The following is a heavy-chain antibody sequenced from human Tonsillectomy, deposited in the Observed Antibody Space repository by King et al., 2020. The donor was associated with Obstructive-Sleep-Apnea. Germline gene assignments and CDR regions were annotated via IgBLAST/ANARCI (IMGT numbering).Heavy chain of an antibody. V-gene: IGHV3-9*01. CDR2: ISWNSGNI. Sequence: VQLVESGGGLVQPGRSLRLSCAASGFTFDDYAMHWVRQAPGKGLEWVSGISWNSGNIGYADSVKGRFTISRDNAKNSLYLQMNSLRAEDTALYFCAKDTALYYYYGMAVWGQGTTVTVSS. D-gene: IGHD2-21*02. J-gene: IGHJ6*02. CDR3: AKDTALYYYYGMAV. CDR1: GFTFDDYA.